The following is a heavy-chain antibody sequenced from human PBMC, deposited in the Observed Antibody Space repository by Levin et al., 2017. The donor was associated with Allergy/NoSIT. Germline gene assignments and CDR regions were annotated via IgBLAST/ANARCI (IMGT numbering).Heavy chain of an antibody. CDR1: GFTFGDYA. CDR3: TIVEWELLVAWQFYFDY. J-gene: IGHJ4*02. D-gene: IGHD1-26*01. V-gene: IGHV3-49*04. CDR2: IRSKAYGGTT. Sequence: PGGSLRLSCTASGFTFGDYAMSWVRQAPGKGLEWVGFIRSKAYGGTTEYAASVKGRFTISRDDSKNIAYLQMNSLKTEDTAVYYCTIVEWELLVAWQFYFDYWGQGMLVTVSS.